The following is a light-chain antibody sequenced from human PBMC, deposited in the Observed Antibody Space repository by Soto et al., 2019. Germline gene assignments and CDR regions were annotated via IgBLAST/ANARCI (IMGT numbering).Light chain of an antibody. CDR1: SSDIGSYHY. CDR2: DVS. Sequence: QSVLTQPASVSGSPGQSITISCTRTSSDIGSYHYVSWYQQHPGKAPKLMIYDVSYRPSGVSNRFSGSKSGNTASLTISGLQAEDEADYYCSSYTSSSTLVVFGGGTKLTVL. J-gene: IGLJ2*01. V-gene: IGLV2-14*01. CDR3: SSYTSSSTLVV.